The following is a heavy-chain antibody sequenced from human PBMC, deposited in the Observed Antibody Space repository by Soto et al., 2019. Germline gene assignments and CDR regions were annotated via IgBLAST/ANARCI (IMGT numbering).Heavy chain of an antibody. CDR3: ARDRPNVGGYNKY. V-gene: IGHV1-18*01. J-gene: IGHJ4*02. CDR2: ISAYNGNT. Sequence: ASVKVSCKTSGYTFTSYGFSWVRQAPGQGLEWMGWISAYNGNTNYAQKVQDRVTMSTDTSTSTAYMELRSLRSDDTAVYYCARDRPNVGGYNKYWGQGTLVTVSS. CDR1: GYTFTSYG. D-gene: IGHD5-12*01.